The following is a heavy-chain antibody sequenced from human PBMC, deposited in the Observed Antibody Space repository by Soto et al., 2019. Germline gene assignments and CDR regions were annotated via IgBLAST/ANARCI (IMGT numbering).Heavy chain of an antibody. D-gene: IGHD2-2*01. CDR1: GFTFSNYG. J-gene: IGHJ4*02. V-gene: IGHV3-30*02. CDR3: AKDFTDIVVVPAAHDY. CDR2: IWHDGSNQ. Sequence: GGSLRLSCAASGFTFSNYGMHWVRQAPGKGLEWVASIWHDGSNQYYADSVKGRFTIPRDNSKNTLYLQMTSLRAEDTAVYYCAKDFTDIVVVPAAHDYWGQGTLVTVSS.